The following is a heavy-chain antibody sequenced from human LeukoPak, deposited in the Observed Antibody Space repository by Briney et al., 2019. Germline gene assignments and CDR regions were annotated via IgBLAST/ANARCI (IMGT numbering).Heavy chain of an antibody. CDR1: GGSISSGGYS. Sequence: SETLSLTCAVSGGSISSGGYSWSWIRQPPGKGLEWIGYIYHSGSTYYNPSLKSRLTISVDTSKNQFSLKLSSMTAADTAVYYCARNRDGYNSFDYWGQGTLVTVPS. V-gene: IGHV4-30-2*01. CDR2: IYHSGST. CDR3: ARNRDGYNSFDY. D-gene: IGHD5-24*01. J-gene: IGHJ4*02.